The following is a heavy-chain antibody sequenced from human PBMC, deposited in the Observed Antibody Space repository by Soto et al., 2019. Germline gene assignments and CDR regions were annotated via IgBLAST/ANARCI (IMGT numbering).Heavy chain of an antibody. CDR2: IYSGGST. CDR3: ARVTYSSSSRLAYYYYYMDG. V-gene: IGHV3-66*01. D-gene: IGHD6-6*01. J-gene: IGHJ6*03. Sequence: HPGGSLRLSCAASGFTVSSNYMSWVRQAPGKGLEWVSVIYSGGSTYYADPVKGRFTISRDNSKNTLYLQMNSLRAEDTAVYYCARVTYSSSSRLAYYYYYMDGWGKGNTVTVSS. CDR1: GFTVSSNY.